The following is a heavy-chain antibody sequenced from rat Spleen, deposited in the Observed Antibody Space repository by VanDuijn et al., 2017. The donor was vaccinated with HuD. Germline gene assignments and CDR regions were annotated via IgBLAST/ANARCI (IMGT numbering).Heavy chain of an antibody. V-gene: IGHV5-7*01. J-gene: IGHJ2*01. CDR1: GFTFSDYY. D-gene: IGHD1-11*01. CDR2: ISYGDSSGHSST. Sequence: EVQLVESGGGLVQPGRSMKLSCEASGFTFSDYYMAWVRQAPTKGLEWVATISYGDSSGHSSTYYRDSVKGRFTISRDNTKSTLSLQMDSLRSEDTATYYCARRHYGYTDYFDYWGQGVMVPVSS. CDR3: ARRHYGYTDYFDY.